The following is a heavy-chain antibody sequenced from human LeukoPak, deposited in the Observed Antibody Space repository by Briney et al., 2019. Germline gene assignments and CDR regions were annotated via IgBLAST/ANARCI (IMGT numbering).Heavy chain of an antibody. CDR2: ISSSSSYI. J-gene: IGHJ4*02. D-gene: IGHD6-13*01. CDR3: ARAGGSSWSSTTFFDY. V-gene: IGHV3-21*01. Sequence: GGSLRLSCAASGFTFSSYSMNWVRQAPGKGLEWVSSISSSSSYIYYADSVKGRFTISRDNAKNSLYLQMNSLRAEDTAVCYCARAGGSSWSSTTFFDYWGQGTLVTVSS. CDR1: GFTFSSYS.